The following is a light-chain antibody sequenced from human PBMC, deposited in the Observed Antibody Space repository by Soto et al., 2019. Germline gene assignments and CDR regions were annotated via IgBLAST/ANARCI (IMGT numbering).Light chain of an antibody. J-gene: IGLJ2*01. CDR3: NSYTSSSTLV. CDR1: SNDVGGYDY. CDR2: EVS. V-gene: IGLV2-14*01. Sequence: ALTQPASVSGSPGQSITISCSGTSNDVGGYDYVSWYQQHPGKAPKLVIYEVSNRPSWVSNRFSGSKSGNTASLTISGLQPEDEADYYCNSYTSSSTLVFGGGTKLTVL.